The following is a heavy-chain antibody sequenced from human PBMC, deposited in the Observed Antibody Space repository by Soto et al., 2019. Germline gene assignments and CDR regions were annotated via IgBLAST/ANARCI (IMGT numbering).Heavy chain of an antibody. CDR1: GGAISNAGYS. Sequence: QLQLQESGSGLVKPSQTLSLTCAVSGGAISNAGYSWSWIRQPPGKGLEWIGYIYHGGSTYYNPSLKSRVTISVDRSKNQFSLNLSSVTAADTAVYYCARDVGSSWSRAGWYFDLWGRGTLVIVSS. CDR3: ARDVGSSWSRAGWYFDL. J-gene: IGHJ2*01. D-gene: IGHD6-13*01. CDR2: IYHGGST. V-gene: IGHV4-30-2*01.